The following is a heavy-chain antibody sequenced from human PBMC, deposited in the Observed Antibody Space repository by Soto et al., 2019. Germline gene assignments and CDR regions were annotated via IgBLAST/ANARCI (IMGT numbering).Heavy chain of an antibody. Sequence: SVKVSCKASGYTFTSYYMHWVRQAPGQGLEWMGIINPSGGSTSYAQKFQGRVTMTRDTSTSTVYMELSSLRSEDTAVYYCAREAVSTVTKYYFDYWGQGTLVTVSS. D-gene: IGHD4-17*01. CDR1: GYTFTSYY. V-gene: IGHV1-46*01. J-gene: IGHJ4*02. CDR3: AREAVSTVTKYYFDY. CDR2: INPSGGST.